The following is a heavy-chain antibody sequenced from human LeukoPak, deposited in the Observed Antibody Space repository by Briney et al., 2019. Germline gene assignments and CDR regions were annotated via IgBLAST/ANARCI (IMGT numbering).Heavy chain of an antibody. CDR2: ISYDGSNK. CDR3: ARASEDYFDY. J-gene: IGHJ4*02. Sequence: GRSLRLSCAASGFTFSSYAMHWVRQAPGKGLEWMAVISYDGSNKYYADSVKGRFTISRDNSKNTLYLQMNSLRAEDTAVYYCARASEDYFDYWGQGTLVTVSS. V-gene: IGHV3-30-3*01. CDR1: GFTFSSYA. D-gene: IGHD3-3*01.